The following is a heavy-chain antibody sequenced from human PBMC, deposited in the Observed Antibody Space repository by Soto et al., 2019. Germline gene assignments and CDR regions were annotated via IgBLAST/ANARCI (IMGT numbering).Heavy chain of an antibody. Sequence: QVQLVASGGGVVQPGRSLRLSCAASGFTFSSYGMHWVRQAPGKGLEWVAVISYDGSNKYYADSVKGRITISRDNSKNTLYLQMSSLRAEDTAVYYCAKGSGSCVAIDYWGQGTLVTVSS. D-gene: IGHD1-26*01. V-gene: IGHV3-30*18. CDR1: GFTFSSYG. J-gene: IGHJ4*02. CDR3: AKGSGSCVAIDY. CDR2: ISYDGSNK.